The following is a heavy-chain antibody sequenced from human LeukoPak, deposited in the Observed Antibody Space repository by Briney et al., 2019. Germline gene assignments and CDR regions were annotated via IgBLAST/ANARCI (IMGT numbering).Heavy chain of an antibody. D-gene: IGHD1-20*01. J-gene: IGHJ6*02. Sequence: PGGSLRLSCAASGFTFSSYGMHWVRQAPGKGLEGVAVISYDGSNKYYADSVKGRFTISRDNSKNTLYLQMNSLRAEDTAVYYCAKETSRYNWDLYGMDVWGQGTTVTVSS. V-gene: IGHV3-30*18. CDR3: AKETSRYNWDLYGMDV. CDR1: GFTFSSYG. CDR2: ISYDGSNK.